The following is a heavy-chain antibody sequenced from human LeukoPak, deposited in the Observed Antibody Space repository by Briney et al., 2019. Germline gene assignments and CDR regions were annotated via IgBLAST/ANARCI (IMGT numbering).Heavy chain of an antibody. CDR3: TRAPSRSWGSTFDY. J-gene: IGHJ4*02. CDR1: GGSLTSYY. D-gene: IGHD3-16*01. CDR2: IYYSGST. Sequence: PSETLSHTCTVSGGSLTSYYWSWIRQPPGKGLEWIGYIYYSGSTNYNPSLKSRVTISVDTSKNQFSLKLSSVTAADTAMYYCTRAPSRSWGSTFDYWGQGTLVTVSS. V-gene: IGHV4-59*01.